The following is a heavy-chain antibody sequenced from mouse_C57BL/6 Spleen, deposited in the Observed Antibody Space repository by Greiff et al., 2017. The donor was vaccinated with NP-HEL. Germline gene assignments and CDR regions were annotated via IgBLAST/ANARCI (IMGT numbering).Heavy chain of an antibody. Sequence: VQLQESGPELVKPGASVKISCKASGYAFSSSWMNWVKQRPGKGLEWIGRIYPGDGDTNYNGKFKGKATLTADKSSSTAYMQLSSLTSEDSAVYFCARMDYSNYPYWGQGTTLTVSS. CDR1: GYAFSSSW. J-gene: IGHJ2*01. V-gene: IGHV1-82*01. CDR3: ARMDYSNYPY. CDR2: IYPGDGDT. D-gene: IGHD2-5*01.